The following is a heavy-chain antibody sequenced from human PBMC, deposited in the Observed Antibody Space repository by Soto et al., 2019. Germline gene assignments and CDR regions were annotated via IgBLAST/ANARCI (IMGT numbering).Heavy chain of an antibody. CDR1: GGSISSSYW. Sequence: QVQLQESGPGLVKPSGTLSLTCAVSGGSISSSYWWSWVRQPPGKGLEWIGEIYHRGSTNYNTSLKRRVTISVDKSKNQFSLKVTSVTAADTAVYYCARVSGSYYYGMDVWGQGTTVTVSS. J-gene: IGHJ6*02. CDR2: IYHRGST. CDR3: ARVSGSYYYGMDV. V-gene: IGHV4-4*02.